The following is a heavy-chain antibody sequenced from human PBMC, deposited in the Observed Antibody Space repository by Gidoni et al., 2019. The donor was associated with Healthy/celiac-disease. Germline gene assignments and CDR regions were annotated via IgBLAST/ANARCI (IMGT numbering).Heavy chain of an antibody. V-gene: IGHV5-51*01. Sequence: EVQLVQSGAEVKKPGESLKISCKGSGYSFTSHWIGWLRQMPGKGLEWMGIIYPGDSDTRYSPSFQGQVTISADKSISTAYLQWSSLKASDTAMYYCASQRAYCSSTSCLNDAFDIWGQGTMVTVSS. CDR3: ASQRAYCSSTSCLNDAFDI. CDR2: IYPGDSDT. CDR1: GYSFTSHW. D-gene: IGHD2-2*01. J-gene: IGHJ3*02.